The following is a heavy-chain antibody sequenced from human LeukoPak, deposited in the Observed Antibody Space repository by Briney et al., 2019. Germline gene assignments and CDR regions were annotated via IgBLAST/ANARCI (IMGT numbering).Heavy chain of an antibody. CDR2: INPSGGST. Sequence: GASVTVSFTASGYTFTSYYMHWVRQAPGHGLEWMGIINPSGGSTSYAQKFQGRVTMTRDMSTSTVYMELSSLRSEDTAVYYCARGVPDYFDYWGQGTLVTVSS. CDR1: GYTFTSYY. V-gene: IGHV1-46*01. J-gene: IGHJ4*02. CDR3: ARGVPDYFDY.